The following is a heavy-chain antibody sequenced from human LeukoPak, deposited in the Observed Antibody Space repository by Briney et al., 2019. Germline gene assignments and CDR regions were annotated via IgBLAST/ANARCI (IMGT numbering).Heavy chain of an antibody. J-gene: IGHJ4*02. CDR3: ARGTVFSWFGGFDY. V-gene: IGHV4-31*03. D-gene: IGHD3-10*01. Sequence: SETLSLTCTVSGGSISSGGYYWSWIRQHPGKGLEWIGYIYYSGSTYYNPSLKSRVTISVDTSKNQFSLKLSSVTAADTAVYYCARGTVFSWFGGFDYWGQGTLVTVSS. CDR2: IYYSGST. CDR1: GGSISSGGYY.